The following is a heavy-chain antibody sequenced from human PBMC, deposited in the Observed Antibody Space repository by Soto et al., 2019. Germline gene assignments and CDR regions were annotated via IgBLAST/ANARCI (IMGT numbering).Heavy chain of an antibody. CDR1: GFSFGSYG. Sequence: QVKLVESGGGVVQPGRSLRLSCAASGFSFGSYGMHWVRQAPGKGLEWVAVISCGGTNKYYADSVKGRFTISRDNSKNVLYMQMYSLRAEDTAVYYCPKDYVRPLDYWGQGTLVPVSS. CDR2: ISCGGTNK. V-gene: IGHV3-30*18. J-gene: IGHJ4*02. D-gene: IGHD3-10*02. CDR3: PKDYVRPLDY.